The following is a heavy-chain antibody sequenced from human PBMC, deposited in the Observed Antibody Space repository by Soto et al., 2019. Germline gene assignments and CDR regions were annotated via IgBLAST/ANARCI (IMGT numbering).Heavy chain of an antibody. CDR1: GFTFDDYA. Sequence: PGGSLRLSCAASGFTFDDYAMHWVRQAPGKGLEWVSGLSWNSGRIGYADSVKGRFTISRDNAKNSLYLQMNSLRAEDTAFYYCTKDIGSAFGDYGMDVWGQGTTVTVSS. CDR2: LSWNSGRI. CDR3: TKDIGSAFGDYGMDV. V-gene: IGHV3-9*01. D-gene: IGHD3-10*01. J-gene: IGHJ6*02.